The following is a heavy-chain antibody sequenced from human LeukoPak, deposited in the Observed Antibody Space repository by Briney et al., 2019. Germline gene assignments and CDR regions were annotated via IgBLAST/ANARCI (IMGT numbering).Heavy chain of an antibody. CDR3: AVPPSYMGDY. D-gene: IGHD1-1*01. CDR2: ISGSGGST. V-gene: IGHV3-23*01. Sequence: VXQXPGXXXEWVSAISGSGGSTYYADSVKGRFTISRDNSKNTLYLQMNSLRAEDTAVYYCAVPPSYMGDYWGQGTLVTVSS. J-gene: IGHJ4*02.